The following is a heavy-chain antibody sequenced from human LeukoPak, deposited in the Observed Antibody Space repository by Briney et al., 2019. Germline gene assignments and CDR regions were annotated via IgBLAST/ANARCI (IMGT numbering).Heavy chain of an antibody. Sequence: GGSLRLSCAASGFTFSSYGMHWVRQAPGKGLEWVAVIWYDGSYTYYAESVKGRFTISRDNSRNTLYLQMSSLRDEDTAVYYCARGPPCSSTSCYVTGAFDFWGQGTMVTVSS. J-gene: IGHJ3*01. CDR3: ARGPPCSSTSCYVTGAFDF. V-gene: IGHV3-33*01. D-gene: IGHD2-2*01. CDR1: GFTFSSYG. CDR2: IWYDGSYT.